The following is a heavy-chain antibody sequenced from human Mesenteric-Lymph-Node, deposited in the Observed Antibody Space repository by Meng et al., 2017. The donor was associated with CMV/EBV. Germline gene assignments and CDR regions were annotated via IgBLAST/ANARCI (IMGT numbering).Heavy chain of an antibody. CDR1: GCTFSSYA. D-gene: IGHD3-22*01. Sequence: SVKVSCKASGCTFSSYAIHWVRQAPGQGLEWMGGIIPICGTANYAQKFQGRVTITTDESTSTAYMELSSLRSEDTAVYYCARGYYSSGYYSVGIDYWGQGAVVTVSS. V-gene: IGHV1-69*05. J-gene: IGHJ4*02. CDR2: IIPICGTA. CDR3: ARGYYSSGYYSVGIDY.